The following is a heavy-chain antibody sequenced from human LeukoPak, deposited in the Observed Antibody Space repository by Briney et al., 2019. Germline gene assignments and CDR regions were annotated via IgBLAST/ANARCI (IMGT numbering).Heavy chain of an antibody. J-gene: IGHJ4*02. V-gene: IGHV3-23*01. CDR2: ISSSGDNT. Sequence: GGSLRLSCAASGFTFTTDAMGWVRQAPGKGLEWVSGISSSGDNTYYADSVKGQFTISRDNSKNTLDLQMNSLRAEDTAMYQCAKVKALDAVASYFDYWGQGTLVTVSS. CDR1: GFTFTTDA. D-gene: IGHD2-8*01. CDR3: AKVKALDAVASYFDY.